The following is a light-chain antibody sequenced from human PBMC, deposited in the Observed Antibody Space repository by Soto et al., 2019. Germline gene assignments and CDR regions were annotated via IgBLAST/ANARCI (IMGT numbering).Light chain of an antibody. V-gene: IGKV1-39*01. J-gene: IGKJ1*01. CDR1: QTISHF. Sequence: DIQMTQTPASLSASVGDRVTITCRASQTISHFLNWYQQRPGKVPKLLIYATSTLEGGVPSRFSGNGSGTEFTLTINNLQPEDFATYCCQQSHSPPKTFGQGTKVDIK. CDR3: QQSHSPPKT. CDR2: ATS.